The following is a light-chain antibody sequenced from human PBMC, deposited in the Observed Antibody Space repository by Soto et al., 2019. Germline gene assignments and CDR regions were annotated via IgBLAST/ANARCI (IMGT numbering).Light chain of an antibody. CDR2: EVS. V-gene: IGLV2-14*01. Sequence: QSALTQPASVSGSPGQSITISCTGTSSDVGSYNFVSWYQQLPGKAPKLMIYEVSNRPSGVSNRFSGSKSGNTASLTISGLQAEDEAAYYCSSYTTSSNYVFGSGTKVTVL. CDR3: SSYTTSSNYV. J-gene: IGLJ1*01. CDR1: SSDVGSYNF.